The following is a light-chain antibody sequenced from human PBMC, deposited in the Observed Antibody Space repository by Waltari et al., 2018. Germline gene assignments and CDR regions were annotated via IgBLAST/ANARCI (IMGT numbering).Light chain of an antibody. J-gene: IGKJ5*01. Sequence: DVVMAQTPLSLSVTPGQPASIPCNFSPSLLRSDGKTYLYWYLQKPGQPPQLLIYEVSSRFSGVPDRFSGSGSGTDFTLKLSRVEAEDVGVYYCMQSIQLPITFGQGTRLEIK. CDR3: MQSIQLPIT. CDR1: PSLLRSDGKTY. CDR2: EVS. V-gene: IGKV2D-29*01.